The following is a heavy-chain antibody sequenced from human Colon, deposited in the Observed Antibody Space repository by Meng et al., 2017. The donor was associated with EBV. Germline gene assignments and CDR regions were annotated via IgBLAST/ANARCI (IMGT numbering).Heavy chain of an antibody. CDR1: GGSISSNGYY. V-gene: IGHV4-39*01. CDR2: IYHSGST. J-gene: IGHJ4*02. CDR3: ARRRGGSGRDC. Sequence: PLQEAGPGPVKPSGTLSLTCTVSGGSISSNGYYWDWVRQPPGKGLEWIGAIYHSGSTSYNPSLQSRVTMFVDTSKNQFSLMLTSVTATDTAVYYCARRRGGSGRDCWGQGTLVTVSS. D-gene: IGHD3-10*01.